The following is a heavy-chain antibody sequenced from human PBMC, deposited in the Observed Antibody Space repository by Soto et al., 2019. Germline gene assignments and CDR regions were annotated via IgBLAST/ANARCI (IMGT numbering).Heavy chain of an antibody. D-gene: IGHD6-19*01. V-gene: IGHV4-59*08. CDR3: ARQGQWLVMSWFGP. CDR1: GGSISGYY. CDR2: IYYSGNT. J-gene: IGHJ5*02. Sequence: SETLSLTCTVSGGSISGYYWSWIRQPPGKGLEWMGYIYYSGNTNYNPSLKSRVTISVDTSKNQFSLKLRSVTAADTAVYYCARQGQWLVMSWFGPWGQGTLVPVSS.